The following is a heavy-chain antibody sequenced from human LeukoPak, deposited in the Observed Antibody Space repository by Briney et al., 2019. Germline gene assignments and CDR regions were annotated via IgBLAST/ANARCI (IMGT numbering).Heavy chain of an antibody. V-gene: IGHV3-53*01. J-gene: IGHJ4*02. D-gene: IGHD2-15*01. CDR1: GFTVSSNN. CDR2: IYSGGST. CDR3: ASFGYCSGGSCDDY. Sequence: PGGSLRLSCAASGFTVSSNNMSWVRQAPGKGLEWVSVIYSGGSTYYADSVKGRFTISRDNSKNTLYLQMNSLRAEDTAVYYCASFGYCSGGSCDDYWGQGTLVTVSS.